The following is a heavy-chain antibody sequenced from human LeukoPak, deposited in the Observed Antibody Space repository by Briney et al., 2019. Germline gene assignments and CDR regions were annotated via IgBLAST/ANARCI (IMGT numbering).Heavy chain of an antibody. CDR3: ARHDRGVAAAGDAFDI. D-gene: IGHD6-13*01. CDR1: GGSFSGYY. CDR2: INHSGST. J-gene: IGHJ3*02. Sequence: PSETLSLTCAVYGGSFSGYYWSWIRQPPGKGLEWIGEINHSGSTNYNPSLKSRVTISVDTSKNQFSLKLSSVTAADTAVYYCARHDRGVAAAGDAFDIWGQGTMVTVSS. V-gene: IGHV4-34*01.